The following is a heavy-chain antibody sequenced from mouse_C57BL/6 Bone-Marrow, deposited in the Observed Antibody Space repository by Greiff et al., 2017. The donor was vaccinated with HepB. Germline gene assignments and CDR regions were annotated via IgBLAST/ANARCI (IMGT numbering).Heavy chain of an antibody. CDR3: ARPHSNYWYFDV. J-gene: IGHJ1*03. D-gene: IGHD2-5*01. CDR2: ISNLAYSI. Sequence: EVQGVESGGGLVQPGGSLKLSCAASGFTFSDYGMAWVRQAPRKGPEWVAFISNLAYSIYYADTVTGRFTISRENAKNTLYLEMSSLRSEDTAMYYCARPHSNYWYFDVWGTGTTATVSS. CDR1: GFTFSDYG. V-gene: IGHV5-15*01.